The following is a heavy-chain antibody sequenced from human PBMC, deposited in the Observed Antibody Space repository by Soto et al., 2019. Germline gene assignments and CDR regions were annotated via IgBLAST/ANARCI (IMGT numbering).Heavy chain of an antibody. CDR1: GFTFSSYV. J-gene: IGHJ4*02. D-gene: IGHD6-13*01. CDR3: AKDYGVRGSSTWPDVFDY. V-gene: IGHV3-23*01. Sequence: PGGSLRLSCAASGFTFSSYVMGWVRQAPGKGLEWVSSISGSGGSTYYADSVKGRFTISRDNSKNTLYLQMNTLRAEDTAVYYCAKDYGVRGSSTWPDVFDYWGQGTLVTVSS. CDR2: ISGSGGST.